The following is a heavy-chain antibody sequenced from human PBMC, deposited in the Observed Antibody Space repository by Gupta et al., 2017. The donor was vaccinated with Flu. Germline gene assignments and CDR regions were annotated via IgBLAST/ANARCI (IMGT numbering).Heavy chain of an antibody. CDR3: ARDGSGRSFQI. J-gene: IGHJ3*02. CDR2: TYKSGTT. V-gene: IGHV4-4*08. D-gene: IGHD6-19*01. Sequence: CGIRQPPGEGLEWIGYTYKSGTTEYNPSLKSRVAISVDSFKNQFSLRVSFVTAADTAVYYCARDGSGRSFQIWGQGTMVTVSS.